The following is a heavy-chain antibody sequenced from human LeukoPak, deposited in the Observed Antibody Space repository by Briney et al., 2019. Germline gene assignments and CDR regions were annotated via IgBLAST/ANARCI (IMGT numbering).Heavy chain of an antibody. D-gene: IGHD6-19*01. CDR1: GFTFSKYW. Sequence: GGALRLSCAASGFTFSKYWLLWVRQAPGKGLESVSRINTDGTVTTYADSVKGRFTVSRDNADNTMFLQMNSVRDEDTAVYYCATKQWLAPPPDSWGQGTPVTVSS. CDR2: INTDGTVT. J-gene: IGHJ4*02. CDR3: ATKQWLAPPPDS. V-gene: IGHV3-74*01.